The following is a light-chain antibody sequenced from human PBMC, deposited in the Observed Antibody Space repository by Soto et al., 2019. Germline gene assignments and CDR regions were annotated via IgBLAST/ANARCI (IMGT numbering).Light chain of an antibody. CDR3: SSFTSSVTYV. J-gene: IGLJ1*01. CDR1: SSDVGGHNS. V-gene: IGLV2-14*01. CDR2: DVS. Sequence: QSVLTQPPSVSGSPGQSITISCTGTSSDVGGHNSVSWYRQDPVKAPKLMIYDVSNRPSGVSDRFSGSKSGNTASLTISGLQIEDEADYYCSSFTSSVTYVFGTGTKVTVL.